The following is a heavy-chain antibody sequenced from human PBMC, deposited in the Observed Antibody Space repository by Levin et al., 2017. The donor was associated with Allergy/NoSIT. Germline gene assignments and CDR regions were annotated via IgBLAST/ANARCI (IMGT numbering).Heavy chain of an antibody. D-gene: IGHD3-10*01. Sequence: PSETLSLTCAVYGGSFSGYYWSWIRQPPGKGLEWIGEINHSGSTNYNPSLKSRVTISVDTSKNQFSLKLSSVTAADTAVYYCARSPARSSGSSALDYWGQGTLVTVSS. CDR3: ARSPARSSGSSALDY. J-gene: IGHJ4*02. CDR1: GGSFSGYY. CDR2: INHSGST. V-gene: IGHV4-34*01.